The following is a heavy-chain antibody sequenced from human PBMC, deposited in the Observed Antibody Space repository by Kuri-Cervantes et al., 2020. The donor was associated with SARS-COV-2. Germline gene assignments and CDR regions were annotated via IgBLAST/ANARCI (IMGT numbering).Heavy chain of an antibody. Sequence: SVKVSCKASGYTFTGYYMHWVRQAPGQGHEWMGGIIPIIGTPNYAQKFQGRVTITADESTSTGYLELSSLRSEDTAVYYCALGYWGSGYPRLYYHMDVWGKGTTVTVSS. CDR1: GYTFTGYY. J-gene: IGHJ6*03. V-gene: IGHV1-69*13. CDR3: ALGYWGSGYPRLYYHMDV. D-gene: IGHD3-22*01. CDR2: IIPIIGTP.